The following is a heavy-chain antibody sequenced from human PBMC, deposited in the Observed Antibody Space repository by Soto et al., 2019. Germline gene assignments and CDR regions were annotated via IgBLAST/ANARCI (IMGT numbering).Heavy chain of an antibody. V-gene: IGHV1-69*13. CDR3: ARDSDYYDSSGYYSSYYYYYYGMDV. J-gene: IGHJ6*02. D-gene: IGHD3-22*01. Sequence: ASVKVSCKASGGTFSSYAISWVRQAPGQGLEWMGGIIPIFGTANYAQKFQGRVTITADESTSTAYMELSSLRSEDTAVYYCARDSDYYDSSGYYSSYYYYYYGMDVWGQGTTVTVSS. CDR2: IIPIFGTA. CDR1: GGTFSSYA.